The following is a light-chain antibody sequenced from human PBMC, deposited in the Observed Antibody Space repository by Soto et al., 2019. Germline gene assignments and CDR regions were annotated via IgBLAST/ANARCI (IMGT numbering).Light chain of an antibody. Sequence: EIVLTQSPVTLSLSPGERATLSCRASQSISKYLAWYQQKPGQAPRLLIYDASNRAAGIPARFTGSGSGTDFTLTISSLEPEDLAVYYCQQRSNWRGTFGGGTKVEIK. CDR3: QQRSNWRGT. V-gene: IGKV3-11*01. CDR2: DAS. J-gene: IGKJ4*01. CDR1: QSISKY.